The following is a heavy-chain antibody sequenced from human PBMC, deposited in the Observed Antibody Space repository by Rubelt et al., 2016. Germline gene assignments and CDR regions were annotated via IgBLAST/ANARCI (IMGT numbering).Heavy chain of an antibody. J-gene: IGHJ6*03. CDR3: ARRRCGELLNYYYYYMDV. Sequence: QVQLQESGPGLVKPSETLSLTCTVSGGSISSYYWSWIRQPPGKGLEWIGYIYYSGSTNYNPSLKSRVTISVDTSKNQFSLVLGAADSADTAVFYCARRRCGELLNYYYYYMDVWGKGTTVTVSS. CDR2: IYYSGST. D-gene: IGHD3-10*01. CDR1: GGSISSYY. V-gene: IGHV4-59*12.